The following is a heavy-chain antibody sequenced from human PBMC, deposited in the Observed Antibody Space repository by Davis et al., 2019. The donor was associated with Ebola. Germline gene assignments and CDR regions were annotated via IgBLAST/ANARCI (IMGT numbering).Heavy chain of an antibody. CDR2: IYSGGST. Sequence: GESLKLSCAASGFTVSSNYMSWVRQAPGKWLEWVSVIYSGGSTYYADSVKGRFTISRHNSKNTLYLQMNSLRAEDTAVYYCARGVYYYDSSGYNGYFDYWGQGTLVTVSS. V-gene: IGHV3-53*04. D-gene: IGHD3-22*01. CDR1: GFTVSSNY. J-gene: IGHJ4*02. CDR3: ARGVYYYDSSGYNGYFDY.